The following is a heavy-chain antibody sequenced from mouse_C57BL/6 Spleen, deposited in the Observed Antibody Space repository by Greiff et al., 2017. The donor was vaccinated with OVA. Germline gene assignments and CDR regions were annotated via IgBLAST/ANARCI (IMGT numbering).Heavy chain of an antibody. J-gene: IGHJ2*01. V-gene: IGHV1-80*01. CDR2: IYPGDGDT. D-gene: IGHD1-1*01. CDR3: AREGTTVVAHFDY. Sequence: VKVVESGAELVKPGASVKISCKASGYAFSSYWMNWVKQRPGKGLEWIGQIYPGDGDTNYNGKFKGKATLTADKSSSTAYMQLSSLTSEDSAVYFCAREGTTVVAHFDYWGQGTTLTVSS. CDR1: GYAFSSYW.